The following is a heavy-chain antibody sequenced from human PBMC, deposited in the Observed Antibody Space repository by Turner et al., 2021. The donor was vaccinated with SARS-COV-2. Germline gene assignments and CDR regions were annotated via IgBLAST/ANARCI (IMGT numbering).Heavy chain of an antibody. CDR3: AGGPPRIAEAGTAFDP. J-gene: IGHJ5*02. Sequence: QVQLQESGPGLVKSSETLSPTCPVSGGFISTYYWSLIRLPPGKGLEWIGYIHHTGGTNYNPSLGSRVTMSVDTSKNQFSLNLSPVTAADTAIYCCAGGPPRIAEAGTAFDPWGQGTLVTVFS. CDR1: GGFISTYY. CDR2: IHHTGGT. D-gene: IGHD6-19*01. V-gene: IGHV4-59*01.